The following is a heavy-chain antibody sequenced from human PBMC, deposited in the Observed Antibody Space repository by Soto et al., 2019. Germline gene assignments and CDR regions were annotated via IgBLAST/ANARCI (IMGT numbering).Heavy chain of an antibody. Sequence: SLRLSCAASGFTFSSYCMHWVRQAPGKGLEWVAVISYDGSNKYYADSVKGRFTISRDNSKNTLYLQMNSLRAEDTAVYYCAKGIAGIDYWGQGTLVTVS. CDR1: GFTFSSYC. J-gene: IGHJ4*02. V-gene: IGHV3-30*18. CDR3: AKGIAGIDY. CDR2: ISYDGSNK. D-gene: IGHD2-21*01.